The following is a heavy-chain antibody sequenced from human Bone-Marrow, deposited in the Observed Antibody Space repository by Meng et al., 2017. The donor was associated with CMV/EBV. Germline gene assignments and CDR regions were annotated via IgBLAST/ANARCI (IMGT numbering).Heavy chain of an antibody. Sequence: SETLSLTCTVSGGSISSSSYYWGWIRQPPGKGLEWIGSIYYSGSTYYNPSLKSRVTISVDTSKNQFSLKLSSVTAADTAVYYCARVNLNMSFDYWGQRTLVTVSS. CDR3: ARVNLNMSFDY. CDR2: IYYSGST. D-gene: IGHD1-14*01. J-gene: IGHJ4*02. CDR1: GGSISSSSYY. V-gene: IGHV4-39*01.